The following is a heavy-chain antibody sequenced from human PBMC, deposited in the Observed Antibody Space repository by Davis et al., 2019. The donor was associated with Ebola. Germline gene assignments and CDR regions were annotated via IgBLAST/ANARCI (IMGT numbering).Heavy chain of an antibody. Sequence: GESLKISCAASGFTFSSYSMNWVRQAPGKGLEWVSSISSSSSYIYYADSVKGRFTISRDNSKNTLYLQMNSLRAEDTAVYYCARERAQWLRFNYYYGMDVWGQGTTVTVSS. CDR1: GFTFSSYS. D-gene: IGHD5-12*01. CDR3: ARERAQWLRFNYYYGMDV. CDR2: ISSSSSYI. V-gene: IGHV3-21*01. J-gene: IGHJ6*02.